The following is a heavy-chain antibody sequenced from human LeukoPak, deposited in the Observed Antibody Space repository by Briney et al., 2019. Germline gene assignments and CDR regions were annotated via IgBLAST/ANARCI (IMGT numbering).Heavy chain of an antibody. V-gene: IGHV3-48*03. Sequence: GGSLRLSCAASGFTFSSFEMDWVRQAPGKGLEWVSYISSSGSTIYYADSVKGRFTISRDNAKNSLYLQMNSLRAEDTAVYYYARGRLRQGWFDPWGQGTLVTVSS. CDR1: GFTFSSFE. CDR2: ISSSGSTI. J-gene: IGHJ5*02. CDR3: ARGRLRQGWFDP. D-gene: IGHD4-17*01.